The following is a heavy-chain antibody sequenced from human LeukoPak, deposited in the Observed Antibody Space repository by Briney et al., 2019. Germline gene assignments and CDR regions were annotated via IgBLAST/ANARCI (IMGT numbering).Heavy chain of an antibody. CDR3: AREATIVVVPAAYYYFDY. D-gene: IGHD2-2*01. V-gene: IGHV3-30-3*01. CDR1: GFTFSSYA. J-gene: IGHJ4*02. Sequence: GGSLRLSCAASGFTFSSYAMHWVRQAPGKGLEWVAVISYDGSNKYYADSVKGRFTISRDNSKNTLYLQMNSLRAEDTAVYYCAREATIVVVPAAYYYFDYWGQGTLVTVSS. CDR2: ISYDGSNK.